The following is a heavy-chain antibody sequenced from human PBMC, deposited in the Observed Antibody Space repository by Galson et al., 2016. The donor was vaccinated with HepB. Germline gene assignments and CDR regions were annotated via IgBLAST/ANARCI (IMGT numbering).Heavy chain of an antibody. V-gene: IGHV3-23*01. D-gene: IGHD3-9*01. CDR1: GFTFSSSA. CDR3: AKDFGSPEYYDILTGYYIRGRYFDH. Sequence: SLRLSCAASGFTFSSSAMNWVRQAPGKGLEWVSGISGSGDRTYYADSVKGRCTISRDNSKNTLYLQMNSLRAEDTAVYYCAKDFGSPEYYDILTGYYIRGRYFDHWGQGTLVTVSS. J-gene: IGHJ4*02. CDR2: ISGSGDRT.